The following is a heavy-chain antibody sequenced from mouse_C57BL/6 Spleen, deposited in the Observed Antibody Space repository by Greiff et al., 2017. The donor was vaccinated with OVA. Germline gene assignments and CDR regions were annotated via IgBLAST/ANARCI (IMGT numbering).Heavy chain of an antibody. CDR1: GYTFTDYY. CDR2: IGPGSGST. CDR3: ARSPSYYSNDFYAMDY. Sequence: VKLMESGAELVKPGASVKISCKASGYTFTDYYINWVKQRPGQGLEWIGKIGPGSGSTYYNEKFKGKATLTADKSSSTAYMQLSSLTSEDSAVYFCARSPSYYSNDFYAMDYWGKGTSVTVSS. V-gene: IGHV1-77*01. D-gene: IGHD2-5*01. J-gene: IGHJ4*01.